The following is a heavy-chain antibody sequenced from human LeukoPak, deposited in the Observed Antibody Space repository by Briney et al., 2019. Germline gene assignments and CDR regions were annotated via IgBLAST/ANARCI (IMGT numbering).Heavy chain of an antibody. V-gene: IGHV1-3*03. Sequence: GESLKISCKGSGYSFSTHWIGWVRQAPGQRLEWMGWIDAGNGRTKYSQDFQGRVTISRDTSASIAYMELSSLRSDDMAVYYCARGIWSTTLTAYYLDYWGQGTLVTVSS. D-gene: IGHD2-21*02. CDR2: IDAGNGRT. J-gene: IGHJ4*02. CDR3: ARGIWSTTLTAYYLDY. CDR1: GYSFSTHW.